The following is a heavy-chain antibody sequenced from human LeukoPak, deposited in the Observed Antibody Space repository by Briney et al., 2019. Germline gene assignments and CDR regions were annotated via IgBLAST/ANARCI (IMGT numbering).Heavy chain of an antibody. V-gene: IGHV3-30-3*01. D-gene: IGHD3-22*01. CDR3: ARATARYYYDSSGYYSS. CDR2: ISYDGSNK. J-gene: IGHJ4*02. Sequence: GGSLRLSCAASGFTFSSYAMHWVRQAPGKGLEWVAVISYDGSNKYYADSVKGRFTISRDNSKNTLYLQINSLRAEDTAVYYCARATARYYYDSSGYYSSWGQGTLVTVSS. CDR1: GFTFSSYA.